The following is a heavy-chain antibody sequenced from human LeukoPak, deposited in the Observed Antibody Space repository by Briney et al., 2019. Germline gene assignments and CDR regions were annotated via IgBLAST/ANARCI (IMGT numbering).Heavy chain of an antibody. D-gene: IGHD6-13*01. CDR3: AREPPYSSSWTVFDS. Sequence: GGSLRLSCEASGFSFGNYNMNWVRQAPGKGLEWVSYITLSSTTLYYADSVKGRFTISRDNAKNSLYLQMNSLRAEDSALYYCAREPPYSSSWTVFDSWGQGTLVTVSS. V-gene: IGHV3-48*01. CDR2: ITLSSTTL. CDR1: GFSFGNYN. J-gene: IGHJ4*02.